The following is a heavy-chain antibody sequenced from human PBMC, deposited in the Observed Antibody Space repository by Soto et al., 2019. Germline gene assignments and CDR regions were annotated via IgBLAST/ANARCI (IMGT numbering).Heavy chain of an antibody. CDR3: AGGGGGGLVAAKKRSFDY. D-gene: IGHD2-15*01. V-gene: IGHV4-34*01. J-gene: IGHJ4*02. CDR1: GGSFSGYY. Sequence: QVQLQQWGAGLLKPSETLSLTCAVYGGSFSGYYWSWIRQPPGKGLEWIGEINHSGSTNYNPSLKDRVTISVDTSKNQFSLKVSSVTAADTAVYYCAGGGGGGLVAAKKRSFDYWGQGTLVTVSS. CDR2: INHSGST.